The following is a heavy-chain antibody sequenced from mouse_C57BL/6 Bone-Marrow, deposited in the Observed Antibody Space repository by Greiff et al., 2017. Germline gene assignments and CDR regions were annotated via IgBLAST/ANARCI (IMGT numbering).Heavy chain of an antibody. CDR1: GYTFTSYW. CDR2: IDPSDSYT. D-gene: IGHD1-1*02. CDR3: ARRAYGGINWYFDV. J-gene: IGHJ1*03. Sequence: QVQLQQPGAELVKPGASVKLSCKASGYTFTSYWMQWVKQRPGQGLEWIGEIDPSDSYTNYNQKFKGKATLTVDTSSSTAYMQLSSLTSEDSAVYYCARRAYGGINWYFDVWGTGTTVTVSS. V-gene: IGHV1-50*01.